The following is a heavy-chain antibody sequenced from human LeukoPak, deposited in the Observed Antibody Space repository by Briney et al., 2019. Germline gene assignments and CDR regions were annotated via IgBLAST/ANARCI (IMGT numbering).Heavy chain of an antibody. J-gene: IGHJ4*02. CDR2: IYHSGST. V-gene: IGHV4-38-2*02. D-gene: IGHD3-22*01. CDR3: ARGLRYYDSSGYYDY. Sequence: SETLSLTCTVSGYSISSGYYWGWIRQPPGKGLEWIGSIYHSGSTYYNPSLKSRVTISVDKSKNQFSLKLSSVTAADTAVYYCARGLRYYDSSGYYDYWGQGTLVTVSS. CDR1: GYSISSGYY.